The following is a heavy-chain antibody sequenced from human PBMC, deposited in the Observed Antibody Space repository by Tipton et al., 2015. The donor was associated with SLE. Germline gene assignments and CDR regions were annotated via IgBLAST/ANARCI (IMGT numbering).Heavy chain of an antibody. D-gene: IGHD6-13*01. CDR1: GGSISSYY. CDR3: ARHARWFSSSWSHFDY. J-gene: IGHJ4*02. CDR2: IFYSGSP. Sequence: TLSLTCTVSGGSISSYYWSWIRQPPGKGLEWIGSIFYSGSPYYNPSLKSRVTMSVDTSKNQFSLNLNSVTAADTAVYYCARHARWFSSSWSHFDYWGQGTLVTVSS. V-gene: IGHV4-59*04.